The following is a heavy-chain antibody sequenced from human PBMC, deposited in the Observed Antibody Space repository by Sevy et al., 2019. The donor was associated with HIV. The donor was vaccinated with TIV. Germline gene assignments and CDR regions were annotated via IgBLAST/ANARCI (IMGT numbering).Heavy chain of an antibody. J-gene: IGHJ4*01. CDR1: GFIFSNSW. CDR3: VLGGVH. V-gene: IGHV3-7*01. D-gene: IGHD3-16*01. Sequence: GGSLRLSCAASGFIFSNSWMTWVRQAPGRGLECVATINSDGSDKYYVDSVKGRFIVSRDNGKNSLFLQMNSLRDEDTAVYHCVLGGVHWGHGALVTVSS. CDR2: INSDGSDK.